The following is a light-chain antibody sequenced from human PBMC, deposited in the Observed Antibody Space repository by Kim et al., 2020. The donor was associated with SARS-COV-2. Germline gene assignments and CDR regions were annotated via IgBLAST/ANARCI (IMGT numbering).Light chain of an antibody. CDR2: GAS. Sequence: SASPGERPTPSSRTRHSISSNLAWYQQKPGQAPRLLIYGASTRATGLPARFSGSGSGAEFTLTISSLHSEDFAVYYCQQYNNWPLTFGQGTNLEI. J-gene: IGKJ2*01. V-gene: IGKV3-15*01. CDR3: QQYNNWPLT. CDR1: HSISSN.